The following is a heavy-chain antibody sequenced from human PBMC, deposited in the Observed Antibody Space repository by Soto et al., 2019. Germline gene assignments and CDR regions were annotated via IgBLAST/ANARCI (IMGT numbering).Heavy chain of an antibody. CDR1: GYSFTSYW. J-gene: IGHJ6*02. V-gene: IGHV5-10-1*01. CDR3: ASSPRGYCSSTSCRELGNYYGMDV. CDR2: IDTSDSYT. D-gene: IGHD2-2*01. Sequence: GASLKISCKGSGYSFTSYWISWVRQMPGKGLEWMGRIDTSDSYTNYSPSFQGHVTISADKSISTAYLQWSSLKASDTAMYYCASSPRGYCSSTSCRELGNYYGMDVWGQGTTVTVSS.